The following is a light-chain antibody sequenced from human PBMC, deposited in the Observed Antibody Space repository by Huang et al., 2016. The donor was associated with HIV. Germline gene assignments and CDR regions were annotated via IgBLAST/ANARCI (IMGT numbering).Light chain of an antibody. CDR2: DAS. CDR3: QKYNSAPQT. J-gene: IGKJ1*01. V-gene: IGKV1-27*01. Sequence: DIQMTQSPSSLSASVGDRVTIACRASQGISNYLAWYQQKPGKVPKLLIYDASTLQSGGSSRFSGSGSGTDFTLTISSLQPEDVATYYCQKYNSAPQTFGQGTKVEIK. CDR1: QGISNY.